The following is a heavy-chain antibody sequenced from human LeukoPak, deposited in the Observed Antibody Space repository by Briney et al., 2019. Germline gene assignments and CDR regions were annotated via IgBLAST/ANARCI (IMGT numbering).Heavy chain of an antibody. D-gene: IGHD3-10*01. CDR1: GFTFSSYS. J-gene: IGHJ6*02. CDR2: ISSSSSYI. CDR3: ARDILAYYGSGSYYKEPDGMDV. V-gene: IGHV3-21*01. Sequence: GGSPRLSCAASGFTFSSYSMNWVRQAPGKGLEWVSSISSSSSYIYYADSVKGRFTISRDNAKNSLYLQMNSLRAEDTAVYYCARDILAYYGSGSYYKEPDGMDVWGQGTTVTVSS.